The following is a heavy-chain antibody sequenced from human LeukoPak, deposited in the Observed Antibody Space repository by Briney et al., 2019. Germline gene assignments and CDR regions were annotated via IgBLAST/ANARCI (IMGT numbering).Heavy chain of an antibody. D-gene: IGHD2-2*01. V-gene: IGHV4-34*01. Sequence: PSETLSLTCAVYGGSFSGYYWSWIRQPPGKGLEWIGEINHSGSTNYNPSLKSRVTISVDTSKNQFSLKLSSVTAADTAVYYCARGPVEDCSSTSCSGGMGGDYWGQGTLVTVSS. CDR3: ARGPVEDCSSTSCSGGMGGDY. CDR1: GGSFSGYY. CDR2: INHSGST. J-gene: IGHJ4*02.